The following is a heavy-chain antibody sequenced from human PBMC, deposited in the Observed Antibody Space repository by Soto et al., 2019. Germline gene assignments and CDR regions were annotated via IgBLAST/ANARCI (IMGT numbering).Heavy chain of an antibody. CDR3: ARSSVLSRPLDY. Sequence: ASVKVTWKECGDTLTACYIHWVQHAPGQGSEWMGIMNPGDGSTRYAQMFQGRVTMIRDTSTSTIYMELNSLRSEDTAVYYCARSSVLSRPLDYWAQGPLLTVYS. CDR2: MNPGDGST. J-gene: IGHJ4*01. D-gene: IGHD3-10*02. CDR1: GDTLTACY. V-gene: IGHV1-46*01.